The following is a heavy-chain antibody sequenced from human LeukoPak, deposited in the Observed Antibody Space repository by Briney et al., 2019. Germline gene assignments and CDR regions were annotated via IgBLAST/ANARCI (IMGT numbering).Heavy chain of an antibody. J-gene: IGHJ6*03. CDR3: ASTFVERAKAAIGTPSYYYMDV. D-gene: IGHD2-2*01. CDR2: INPNSGGT. Sequence: ASVRVSCKASGYTFTGYYMHWVRQAPGQGLEWMGWINPNSGGTNYAQKFQGRVTMTRDTSISTAYMELSRLRSEDTAVYYCASTFVERAKAAIGTPSYYYMDVWGKGTTVTISS. CDR1: GYTFTGYY. V-gene: IGHV1-2*02.